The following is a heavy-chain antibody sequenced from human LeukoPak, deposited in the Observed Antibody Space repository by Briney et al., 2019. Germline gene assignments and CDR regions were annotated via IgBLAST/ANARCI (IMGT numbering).Heavy chain of an antibody. CDR1: GGSISSGSYY. J-gene: IGHJ4*02. CDR3: ARGIMIFGVAQFDS. V-gene: IGHV4-61*01. CDR2: IYYSGST. D-gene: IGHD3-3*01. Sequence: PSETLSLTCTVSGGSISSGSYYWSWIRQPPGKGLEWIGYIYYSGSTNYNPSLKSRVTISADTSKNQFSLKLSSVTAADTAVYYCARGIMIFGVAQFDSWGQGTLVTVSS.